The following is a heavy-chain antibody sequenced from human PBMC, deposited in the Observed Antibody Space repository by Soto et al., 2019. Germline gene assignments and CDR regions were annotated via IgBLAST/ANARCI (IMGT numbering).Heavy chain of an antibody. V-gene: IGHV4-31*03. Sequence: PSETLSLTCTVSGGSISSGGYYWSWIRQHPGKGLEWIGYIYYSGSTYYNTSLKSRVTISVDTSKNQFSLKLSSVTAADTAVYYCARAKGYYYDSSGPFNFDYWGQGTLVTVSS. D-gene: IGHD3-22*01. CDR1: GGSISSGGYY. CDR3: ARAKGYYYDSSGPFNFDY. CDR2: IYYSGST. J-gene: IGHJ4*02.